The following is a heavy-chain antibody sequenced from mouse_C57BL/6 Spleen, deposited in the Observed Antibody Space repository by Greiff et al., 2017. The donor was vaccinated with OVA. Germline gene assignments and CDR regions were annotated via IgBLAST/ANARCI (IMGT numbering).Heavy chain of an antibody. CDR3: ARLDYYAMDY. Sequence: EVKVVESGGGLVKPGGSLKLSCAASGFTFSDYGMHWVRQAPEQGLEWVAYISSGSSTIYYADTVKGRFTISRDNAKNTLFLQMTSLRSEDTAMYYCARLDYYAMDYWGQGTSVTVSS. CDR1: GFTFSDYG. CDR2: ISSGSSTI. V-gene: IGHV5-17*01. J-gene: IGHJ4*01.